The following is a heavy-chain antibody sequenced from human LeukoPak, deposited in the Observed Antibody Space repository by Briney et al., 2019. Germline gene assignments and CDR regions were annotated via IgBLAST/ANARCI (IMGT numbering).Heavy chain of an antibody. D-gene: IGHD3-10*01. CDR3: AGGSGSYYNTPGGLDY. CDR2: IYYSGST. CDR1: GGSISSYY. Sequence: PSETLSLTCTVSGGSISSYYWSWIRQPPGKGLEWIGYIYYSGSTNYNPSLKSRVTISVDTSKNQFSLKLRSVTAADTAVYYCAGGSGSYYNTPGGLDYWGQGTLVTVSS. V-gene: IGHV4-59*01. J-gene: IGHJ4*02.